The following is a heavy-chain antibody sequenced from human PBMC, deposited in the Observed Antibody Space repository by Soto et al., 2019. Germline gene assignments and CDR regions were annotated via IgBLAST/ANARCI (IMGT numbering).Heavy chain of an antibody. CDR1: GFMLSTYS. CDR3: ARENSVQAWLHHFDH. V-gene: IGHV3-48*04. D-gene: IGHD5-18*01. CDR2: ISSGASI. J-gene: IGHJ4*02. Sequence: GGSLRLSCTASGFMLSTYSMNWVRQAPGRGLEWIAYISSGASIYYADSLKGRFTISRDNAKNSLSLQMNNLRAEDTAVYYCARENSVQAWLHHFDHWGLGTLVTVSS.